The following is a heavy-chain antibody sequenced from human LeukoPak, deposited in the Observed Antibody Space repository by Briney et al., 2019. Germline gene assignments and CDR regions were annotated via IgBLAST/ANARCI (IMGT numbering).Heavy chain of an antibody. D-gene: IGHD4-17*01. CDR1: GFPFSTYA. J-gene: IGHJ4*02. V-gene: IGHV3-23*01. CDR3: AKDVYGDYGGLDY. Sequence: GGSLRLSCAASGFPFSTYAMSWVRQAPGKGLEWVSSIRGSDGSTYYADSVKGRFAISRDNSKITLYLQMNSLRAEDTAVYYCAKDVYGDYGGLDYWGQGTLVTVSS. CDR2: IRGSDGST.